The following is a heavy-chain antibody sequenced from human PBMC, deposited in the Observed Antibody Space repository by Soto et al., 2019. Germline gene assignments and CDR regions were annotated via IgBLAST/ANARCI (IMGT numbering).Heavy chain of an antibody. Sequence: GGSLRLSCAASGFTFSSYEMNWVRQAPGKGLEWVSYISSSGSTIYYADSVKGRFTISRDNAKNSLYLQMNSLRAEVTAVYYCARAQLRYCSSTSCYTHWGQGTLVTVSS. CDR3: ARAQLRYCSSTSCYTH. V-gene: IGHV3-48*03. D-gene: IGHD2-2*02. J-gene: IGHJ4*02. CDR1: GFTFSSYE. CDR2: ISSSGSTI.